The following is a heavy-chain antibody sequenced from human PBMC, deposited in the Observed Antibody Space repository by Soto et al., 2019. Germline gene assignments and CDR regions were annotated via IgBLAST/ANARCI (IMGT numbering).Heavy chain of an antibody. V-gene: IGHV3-64*02. CDR1: GFTFSSYA. CDR3: ASSYGPGSGMDV. D-gene: IGHD3-10*01. Sequence: EVQLVESGEGLVQPGGSLRLSCAASGFTFSSYAMHWVRQAPGKGLEYVSAISSNGGSTYYADSVKGRFTISRDNSKNTLYLQMGSLRAEDMAVYYCASSYGPGSGMDVWGQGTTVTVSS. J-gene: IGHJ6*02. CDR2: ISSNGGST.